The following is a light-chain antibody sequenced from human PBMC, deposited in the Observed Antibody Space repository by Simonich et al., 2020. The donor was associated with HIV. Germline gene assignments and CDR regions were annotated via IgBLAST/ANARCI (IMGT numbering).Light chain of an antibody. Sequence: DIVMTQSPDSLAVSLGERATINCKSSQSVLYSSNNKNYLAWYQQKPGQPPKLLIYWASTRESGVPDRFSGSGPGTDFTLTISSLQAEDVAVYYCQQYYSTPLTFGPGTKVKI. CDR1: QSVLYSSNNKNY. V-gene: IGKV4-1*01. J-gene: IGKJ3*01. CDR3: QQYYSTPLT. CDR2: WAS.